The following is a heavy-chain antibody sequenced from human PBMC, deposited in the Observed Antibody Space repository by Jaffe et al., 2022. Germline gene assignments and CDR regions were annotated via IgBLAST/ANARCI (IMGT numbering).Heavy chain of an antibody. D-gene: IGHD2-2*01. CDR3: ARVRYCSSTSCYDAFDI. CDR1: GGSISSYY. Sequence: QVQLQESGPGLVKPSETLSLTCTVSGGSISSYYWSWIRQPPGKGLEWIGYIYYSGSTNYNPSLKSRVTISVDTSKNQFSLKLSSVTAADTAVYYCARVRYCSSTSCYDAFDIWGQGTMVTVSS. V-gene: IGHV4-59*01. J-gene: IGHJ3*02. CDR2: IYYSGST.